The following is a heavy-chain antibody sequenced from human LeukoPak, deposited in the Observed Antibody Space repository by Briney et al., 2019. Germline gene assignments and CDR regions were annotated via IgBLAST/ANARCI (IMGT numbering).Heavy chain of an antibody. D-gene: IGHD3-10*01. CDR3: ARDQITMVRGVIIRGGMDV. J-gene: IGHJ6*02. CDR2: INPNSGGT. Sequence: ASVKVSCKASEYTFTGYYMHWVRQAPGQGLEWMGWINPNSGGTNYAQKFQGRVTMTRDTSISTAYMELSRLRSDDTAVYYCARDQITMVRGVIIRGGMDVWGQGTTVTVSS. V-gene: IGHV1-2*02. CDR1: EYTFTGYY.